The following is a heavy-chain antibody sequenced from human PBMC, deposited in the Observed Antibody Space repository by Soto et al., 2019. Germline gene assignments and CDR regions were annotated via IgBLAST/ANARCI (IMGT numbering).Heavy chain of an antibody. J-gene: IGHJ4*02. CDR3: ASGEQQLGLIDY. D-gene: IGHD6-13*01. Sequence: KASETLSLTCAVSGGSISSGGYSWSWIRQPPGKGLEWIGYIYHSGSTYYNPSLKSRVTISVDRSKNQFSLKLSSVTAADTAVYYCASGEQQLGLIDYWGQGTLVTVSS. CDR1: GGSISSGGYS. CDR2: IYHSGST. V-gene: IGHV4-30-2*01.